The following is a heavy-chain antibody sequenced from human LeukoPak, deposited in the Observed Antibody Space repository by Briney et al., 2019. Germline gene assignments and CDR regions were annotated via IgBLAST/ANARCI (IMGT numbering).Heavy chain of an antibody. CDR2: ISYDGSNK. J-gene: IGHJ4*02. Sequence: GRSLRLSCAASGFTFSSYGMHWVRQAPGKGLEWVAVISYDGSNKYYADSVKGRFTISRDNSKNTLYLQVNSLRAEDTAVYYCAKDLSTWFGELFWGQGTLVTVSS. V-gene: IGHV3-30*18. CDR3: AKDLSTWFGELF. D-gene: IGHD3-10*01. CDR1: GFTFSSYG.